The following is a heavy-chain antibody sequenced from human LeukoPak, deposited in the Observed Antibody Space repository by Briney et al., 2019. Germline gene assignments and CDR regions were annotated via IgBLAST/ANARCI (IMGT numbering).Heavy chain of an antibody. D-gene: IGHD1-26*01. CDR3: ARDQPRRGPGNHDY. CDR2: INPSGDST. V-gene: IGHV1-46*01. CDR1: GYTFTSYY. Sequence: ASVKVSCKASGYTFTSYYMHWVRQAPGQGLEWMGIINPSGDSTSYAQKFRDRVTMLRDTSTSTAYMELRSLRSDDTAVYYCARDQPRRGPGNHDYWGQGTLVTVSS. J-gene: IGHJ4*02.